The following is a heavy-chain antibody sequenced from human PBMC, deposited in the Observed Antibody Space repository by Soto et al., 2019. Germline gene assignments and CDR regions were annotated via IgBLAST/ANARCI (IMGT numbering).Heavy chain of an antibody. CDR3: ARAARPGTQRVVTAATGDDFDD. J-gene: IGHJ4*02. D-gene: IGHD2-15*01. V-gene: IGHV4-34*01. CDR1: GGSFSAYS. Sequence: SETLSLTCAGDGGSFSAYSWTWIRQPPGKGLEWIGKINHRGSTNYNQSLKSRVAISLDTSTNQFSLTPTSVTTADTAVYYCARAARPGTQRVVTAATGDDFDDWGQGTRVTVS. CDR2: INHRGST.